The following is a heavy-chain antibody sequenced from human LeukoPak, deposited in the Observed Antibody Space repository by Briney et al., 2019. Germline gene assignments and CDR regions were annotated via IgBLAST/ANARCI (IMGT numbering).Heavy chain of an antibody. CDR1: GYTFTSYY. Sequence: GASVKVSCKASGYTFTSYYMHWVRQAPGQGLEWMGIINPSGGSTSYAQKFQGRVTMTRDTSTSTVYMELSSLRSEDTAVYYCARDRRLDSSGYYSAFDIWGQGTMVTVSS. V-gene: IGHV1-46*01. CDR2: INPSGGST. J-gene: IGHJ3*02. CDR3: ARDRRLDSSGYYSAFDI. D-gene: IGHD3-22*01.